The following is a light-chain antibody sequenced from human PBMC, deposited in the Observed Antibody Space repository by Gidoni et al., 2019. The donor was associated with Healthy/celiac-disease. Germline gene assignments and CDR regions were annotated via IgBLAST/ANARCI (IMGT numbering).Light chain of an antibody. V-gene: IGKV4-1*01. J-gene: IGKJ4*01. CDR2: GAS. Sequence: DIVMTKSPDSLAVSLGERATINCNSSQSVLYSSNNKNYLAWYQQKPGQPPKLLIYGASTREAGVPDRFSGSGSGTDFTLTISSLQAEDVAVYSCQQYYSTPLTFGGGTKVEIK. CDR1: QSVLYSSNNKNY. CDR3: QQYYSTPLT.